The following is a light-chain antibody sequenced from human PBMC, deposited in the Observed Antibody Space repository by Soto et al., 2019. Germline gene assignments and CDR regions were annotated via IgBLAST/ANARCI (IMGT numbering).Light chain of an antibody. CDR3: YSAADNNLV. CDR2: KES. CDR1: ILAKKY. V-gene: IGLV3-27*01. Sequence: SYELTQPSSVSVSPGQTARITCSGAILAKKYARWIQQKPGQAPVLVIYKESERPSGIPERFSGSSSGTTVTLTIRGAQVEDEADYYCYSAADNNLVFGGGTSSPS. J-gene: IGLJ2*01.